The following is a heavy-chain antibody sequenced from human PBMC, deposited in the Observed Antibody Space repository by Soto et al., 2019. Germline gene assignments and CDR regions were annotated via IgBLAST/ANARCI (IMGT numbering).Heavy chain of an antibody. V-gene: IGHV1-46*01. CDR3: ARDHCSGGSCYPRTYFDY. J-gene: IGHJ4*02. CDR1: GYTFTGYY. D-gene: IGHD2-15*01. CDR2: INPSGGST. Sequence: ASVKVSCKASGYTFTGYYMHWVRQAPGQGLEWKGIINPSGGSTSYAQKFQGRVTMTRDTSTSTVYMELSSLRSEDTAVYYCARDHCSGGSCYPRTYFDYWGQGTLVTVSS.